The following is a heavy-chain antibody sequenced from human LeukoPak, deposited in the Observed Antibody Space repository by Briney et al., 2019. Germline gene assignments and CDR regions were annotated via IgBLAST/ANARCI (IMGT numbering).Heavy chain of an antibody. D-gene: IGHD5-12*01. J-gene: IGHJ5*02. Sequence: SATLSLTWTVAGYSISSGYYWGWIRQPPGKRLEWVGSIHSSGNTYYNPTLKSRVTISVDTSKNQFSLNLTSVTAADAAVYYCARDLGYSGFDWAPWGQGTLVTVSS. V-gene: IGHV4-38-2*02. CDR2: IHSSGNT. CDR1: GYSISSGYY. CDR3: ARDLGYSGFDWAP.